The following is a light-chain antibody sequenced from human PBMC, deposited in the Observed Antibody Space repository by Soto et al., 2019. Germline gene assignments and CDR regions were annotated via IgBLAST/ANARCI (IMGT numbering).Light chain of an antibody. CDR3: CSYAGTVAYV. J-gene: IGLJ1*01. V-gene: IGLV2-23*02. CDR1: SSDVGSYNL. CDR2: EVN. Sequence: QPALTQPAAGSGSPGQSITISCTRTSSDVGSYNLVSWYQQLPGKAPKVIICEVNKRPSGVSYRFSGSKSGNTASLTISGLQTEDEADYYCCSYAGTVAYVFGTGTKVTVL.